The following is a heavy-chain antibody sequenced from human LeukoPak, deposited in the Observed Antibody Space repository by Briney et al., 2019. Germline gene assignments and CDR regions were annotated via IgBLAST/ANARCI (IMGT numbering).Heavy chain of an antibody. CDR1: GYTFTGYY. CDR2: INPNSGGT. Sequence: ASVKVSCKASGYTFTGYYMHWVRQAPGQGLEWMGWINPNSGGTNYAQKFQGRVTITRDTSISTAYMELSRLRSDDTAVYYCARETTVTLNFDYWGQGTLVTVSS. V-gene: IGHV1-2*02. D-gene: IGHD4-17*01. CDR3: ARETTVTLNFDY. J-gene: IGHJ4*02.